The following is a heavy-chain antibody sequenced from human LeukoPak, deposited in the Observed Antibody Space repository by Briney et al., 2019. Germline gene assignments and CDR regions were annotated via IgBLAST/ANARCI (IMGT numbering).Heavy chain of an antibody. Sequence: ASVKVSCKVSGYTLTELSMHWVRQAPGKGLEWMGGFDPGDGETIYAQKFQGRVTMTEDTSTDTAYMELSSLGSEDTAVYYCATEGIAARVYYYGMDVWGQGTTVTVSS. J-gene: IGHJ6*02. CDR1: GYTLTELS. CDR3: ATEGIAARVYYYGMDV. CDR2: FDPGDGET. V-gene: IGHV1-24*01. D-gene: IGHD6-13*01.